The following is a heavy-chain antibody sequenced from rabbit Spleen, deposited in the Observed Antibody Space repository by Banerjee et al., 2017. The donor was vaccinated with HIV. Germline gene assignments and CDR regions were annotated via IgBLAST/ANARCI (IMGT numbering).Heavy chain of an antibody. J-gene: IGHJ6*01. CDR1: GLDFSGDSY. CDR3: ARDAGTSFSTYGMDL. V-gene: IGHV1S40*01. CDR2: IDIGSSGFT. Sequence: QSLEESGGGLVKPGASLTLTCKASGLDFSGDSYDSYMCWVRQAPGKGLEWIACIDIGSSGFTYFASWAKGRFTISKTSSTTVALQMTGMTAADTATYFCARDAGTSFSTYGMDLWGQGTLVTVS. D-gene: IGHD8-1*01.